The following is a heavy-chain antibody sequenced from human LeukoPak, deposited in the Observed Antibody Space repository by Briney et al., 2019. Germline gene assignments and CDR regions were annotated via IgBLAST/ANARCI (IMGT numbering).Heavy chain of an antibody. V-gene: IGHV4-39*07. CDR1: GGSISSSSYY. Sequence: SETLSLTCTVSGGSISSSSYYWGWIRQPPGKGLEGIGSIYYSGSTYYNPSLKSRVTISVDKSKKQFFLKLSSVTAPDTAVYYCARDLLAIVTGYRYNWFDPWGQGTLVTVSS. J-gene: IGHJ5*02. CDR2: IYYSGST. D-gene: IGHD3-9*01. CDR3: ARDLLAIVTGYRYNWFDP.